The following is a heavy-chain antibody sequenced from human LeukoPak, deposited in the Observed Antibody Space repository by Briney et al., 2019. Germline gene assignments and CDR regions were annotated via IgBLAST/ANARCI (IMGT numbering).Heavy chain of an antibody. Sequence: GESLRLSCAASGFTFSSYEVNWVRQAPGKGLEWVSYISSSGSTIYYADSVKGRFTISRDNAKNSLYLQMNSLRAEDTAVYYCARDFNYYDSSGYPHWYFDLWGRGTLVTVSS. CDR3: ARDFNYYDSSGYPHWYFDL. D-gene: IGHD3-22*01. J-gene: IGHJ2*01. V-gene: IGHV3-48*03. CDR2: ISSSGSTI. CDR1: GFTFSSYE.